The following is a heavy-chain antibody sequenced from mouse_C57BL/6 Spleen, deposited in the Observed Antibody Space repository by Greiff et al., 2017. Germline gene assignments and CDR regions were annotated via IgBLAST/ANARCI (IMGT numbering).Heavy chain of an antibody. CDR2: IDPANGNT. Sequence: EVKLQQSVAELVRPGASVKLSCTASGFNIQNTYMHWVKQRPEQGLEWIGRIDPANGNTKYAPKFQGKATITADTSSNTAYLQLSSLTSEDTAIYYCARGRGNSFYYAMDYWGQGTSVTVSS. J-gene: IGHJ4*01. CDR3: ARGRGNSFYYAMDY. V-gene: IGHV14-3*01. D-gene: IGHD2-1*01. CDR1: GFNIQNTY.